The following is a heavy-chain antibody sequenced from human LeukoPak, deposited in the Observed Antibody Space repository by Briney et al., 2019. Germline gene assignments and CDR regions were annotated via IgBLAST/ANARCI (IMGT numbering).Heavy chain of an antibody. CDR2: ISYDGSNE. J-gene: IGHJ4*02. V-gene: IGHV3-30*18. CDR3: AKGGYSGSYYAHDYFDY. Sequence: PGRSLRLSCAASGFTFSSYGMHWVRQAPGKGLEWVAVISYDGSNEYYADSVKGRFTISRDNSKNTLYLQMNRLRAEDTAGYYLAKGGYSGSYYAHDYFDYWGQGTLVTVSS. CDR1: GFTFSSYG. D-gene: IGHD1-26*01.